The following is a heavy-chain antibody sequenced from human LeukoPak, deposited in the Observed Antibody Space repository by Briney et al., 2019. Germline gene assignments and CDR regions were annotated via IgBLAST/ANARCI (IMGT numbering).Heavy chain of an antibody. V-gene: IGHV1-24*01. CDR2: FDPEDGET. Sequence: ASVKVSCKVSVYTLTEFSMHWVRQAPGKWLEWMGGFDPEDGETIYAQKFQGRVTMTEDTSTDTAYMELSSLRSEDTAVYYCASTSELWPGYWGQGTLVTVSS. CDR3: ASTSELWPGY. CDR1: VYTLTEFS. J-gene: IGHJ4*02. D-gene: IGHD3-10*01.